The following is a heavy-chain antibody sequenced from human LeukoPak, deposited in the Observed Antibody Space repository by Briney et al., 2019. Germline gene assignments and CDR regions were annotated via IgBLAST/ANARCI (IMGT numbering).Heavy chain of an antibody. J-gene: IGHJ6*02. D-gene: IGHD3-3*01. Sequence: SETLSLTCTVSGGSFSSYYWSWIRQPPGKGLEWVGYIYYSGSTNYNPSLKSRVTISVDTSKNQFSLKLSSVTAADTAVYYCARRVPTIFGVVIPRYYYYGMDVWGQGTTVTVSS. CDR3: ARRVPTIFGVVIPRYYYYGMDV. CDR1: GGSFSSYY. V-gene: IGHV4-59*12. CDR2: IYYSGST.